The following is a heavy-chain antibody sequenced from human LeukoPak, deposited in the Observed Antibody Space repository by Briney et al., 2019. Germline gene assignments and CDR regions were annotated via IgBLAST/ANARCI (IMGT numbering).Heavy chain of an antibody. V-gene: IGHV3-30*01. CDR2: TSNHGNDG. D-gene: IGHD2-2*01. CDR1: GFSFSSYA. Sequence: PGGSLRLSCTDSGFSFSSYAMHWVRQSPGKGLEWVAVTSNHGNDGFYADSVKGRFTISRDNSKKTLYLQMDSLRPEDTGVYYCTRDRGAMNDSDYWGQGTLVTVSS. J-gene: IGHJ4*02. CDR3: TRDRGAMNDSDY.